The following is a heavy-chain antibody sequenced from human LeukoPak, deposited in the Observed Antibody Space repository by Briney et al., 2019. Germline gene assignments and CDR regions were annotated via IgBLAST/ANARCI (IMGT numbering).Heavy chain of an antibody. CDR2: ISSSGSYI. J-gene: IGHJ4*02. CDR1: GFSFSSFS. Sequence: GGSLRLSCAASGFSFSSFSMNWVRQPPGKGLEWVSSISSSGSYIYYADSVKGRFSISRDSAKNSLYLQMNSLRAEDTAVYYCARGPQFCSGGSCYGYYFDYWGQGTLVTVSS. V-gene: IGHV3-21*01. CDR3: ARGPQFCSGGSCYGYYFDY. D-gene: IGHD2-15*01.